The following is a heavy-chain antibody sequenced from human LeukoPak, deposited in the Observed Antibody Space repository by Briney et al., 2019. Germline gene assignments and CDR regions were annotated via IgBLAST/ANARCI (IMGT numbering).Heavy chain of an antibody. CDR2: ISWNGDRT. Sequence: GGSLRLSCGASGFMFDDHGMSWVRQAPGKGLEWVSKISWNGDRTGYADSVKGRFTISRDNAKNSLYLQMNNLRVEDTAFYFCAREPKAAAGITYCFDYWGQGTLVTVSP. V-gene: IGHV3-20*04. CDR1: GFMFDDHG. D-gene: IGHD6-13*01. J-gene: IGHJ4*02. CDR3: AREPKAAAGITYCFDY.